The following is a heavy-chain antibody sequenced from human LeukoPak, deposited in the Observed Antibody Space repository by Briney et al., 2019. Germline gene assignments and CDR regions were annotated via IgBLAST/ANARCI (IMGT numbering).Heavy chain of an antibody. V-gene: IGHV6-1*01. Sequence: SQTLSLTCATSGDSVSSNSAAWNWIRQSPSRGLEWLGRTYYRSKWYNDYAVSVKSRITINPDTSKNQFSLQLNSVTPEDTAVYYCARAPAGRYFDWLLNQNAFDIWGQGTMVTVSS. D-gene: IGHD3-9*01. CDR3: ARAPAGRYFDWLLNQNAFDI. J-gene: IGHJ3*02. CDR2: TYYRSKWYN. CDR1: GDSVSSNSAA.